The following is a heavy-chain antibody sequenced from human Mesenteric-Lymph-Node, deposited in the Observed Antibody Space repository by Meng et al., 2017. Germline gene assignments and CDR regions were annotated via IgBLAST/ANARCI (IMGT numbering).Heavy chain of an antibody. CDR1: GGTFSSYA. CDR2: IIPIFGTA. D-gene: IGHD1-20*01. J-gene: IGHJ3*02. CDR3: ARDLMYNWNDDAFDI. V-gene: IGHV1-69*13. Sequence: SVKVSCKASGGTFSSYAISWVRQAPGQGLEWMGGIIPIFGTANYAQKFQGRVTITADESTSTAYMELSSLRSEDTAVYYCARDLMYNWNDDAFDIWGQGTMVTVSS.